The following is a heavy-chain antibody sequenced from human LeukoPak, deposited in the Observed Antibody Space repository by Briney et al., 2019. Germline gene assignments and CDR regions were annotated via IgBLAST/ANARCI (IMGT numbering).Heavy chain of an antibody. J-gene: IGHJ5*02. V-gene: IGHV3-23*01. D-gene: IGHD3-3*01. CDR2: ISGSGEST. CDR1: GFTFSSYA. Sequence: GGSLRLSCAASGFTFSSYAMTWVRQAPGKGLEWVSGISGSGESTYYAESVKGRFTISRDNSKNTLYLQMNSLRAEDTAVYYCAKGPGVAMFSNWFDPWGQGTLVTVSS. CDR3: AKGPGVAMFSNWFDP.